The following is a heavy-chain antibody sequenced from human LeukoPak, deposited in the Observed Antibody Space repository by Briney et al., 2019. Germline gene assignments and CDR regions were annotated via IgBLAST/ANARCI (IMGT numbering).Heavy chain of an antibody. CDR3: ARPPGYSDYYYMDV. CDR2: ISGSGGST. CDR1: GFTFSSYG. Sequence: GGTLRLSCAASGFTFSSYGMSWVRQAPGKGLERVSTISGSGGSTYYADSVKGRFTISRDNSKNTLYLQMNSLRAEDTAVYYCARPPGYSDYYYMDVWGKGTTVTISS. J-gene: IGHJ6*03. V-gene: IGHV3-23*01. D-gene: IGHD5-18*01.